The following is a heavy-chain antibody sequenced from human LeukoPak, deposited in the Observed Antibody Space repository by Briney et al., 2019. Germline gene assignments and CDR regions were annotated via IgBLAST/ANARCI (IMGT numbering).Heavy chain of an antibody. CDR3: AKDWGVIVVETAAMPYYFDH. CDR2: IRYDGNNK. CDR1: GFTFSSYS. J-gene: IGHJ4*02. D-gene: IGHD2-2*01. V-gene: IGHV3-30*02. Sequence: GGALRLSCAASGFTFSSYSMHWVRQAPGKGLEWVSFIRYDGNNKYYADSVKGRFTISRDNSKNTLYLQMNSLRADDTTAYYWAKDWGVIVVETAAMPYYFDHWGQGTLVTVSS.